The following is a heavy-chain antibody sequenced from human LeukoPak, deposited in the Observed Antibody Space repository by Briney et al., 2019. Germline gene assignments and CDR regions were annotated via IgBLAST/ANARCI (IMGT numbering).Heavy chain of an antibody. Sequence: GGSLRLSCTASGFTFNACGMHWVRQAPGKGLEWVALISHNEKSKVYAESVKGRFTIARDNSKKTLYLQMDSLRLDDTAIHYCAKDLGDYGDYDPPGYWGQGTLVTVSS. D-gene: IGHD4-17*01. V-gene: IGHV3-30*18. CDR1: GFTFNACG. J-gene: IGHJ4*02. CDR3: AKDLGDYGDYDPPGY. CDR2: ISHNEKSK.